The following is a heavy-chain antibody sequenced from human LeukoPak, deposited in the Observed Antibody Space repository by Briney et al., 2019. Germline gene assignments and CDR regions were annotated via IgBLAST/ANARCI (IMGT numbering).Heavy chain of an antibody. J-gene: IGHJ4*02. CDR2: ISDSGST. CDR1: GGSISSYY. Sequence: SETLSLTCTVSGGSISSYYWSWVRQFPGKGLEWIGYISDSGSTNYSPSLESRVTISVDTSKNKFFLILSSVTAADTAVYCARRGGTVVGDTGYHYWYFDNWGQGTLVTVSS. V-gene: IGHV4-59*08. CDR3: ARRGGTVVGDTGYHYWYFDN. D-gene: IGHD5-12*01.